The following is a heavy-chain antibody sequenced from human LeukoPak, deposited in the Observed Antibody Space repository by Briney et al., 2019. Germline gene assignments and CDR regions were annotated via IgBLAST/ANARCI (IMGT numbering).Heavy chain of an antibody. Sequence: PGGSLRLSCAASGFTFSRYVMRWVRQGPGKGPEWVSGISGSGAGTHCAESVRGRLTISRDNSKNTPCLEMNSLRAEDTAVYYCARENRGYDYGPWDYYYYYMDVWGKGTTVTVSS. CDR2: ISGSGAGT. J-gene: IGHJ6*03. V-gene: IGHV3-23*01. CDR1: GFTFSRYV. CDR3: ARENRGYDYGPWDYYYYYMDV. D-gene: IGHD5-12*01.